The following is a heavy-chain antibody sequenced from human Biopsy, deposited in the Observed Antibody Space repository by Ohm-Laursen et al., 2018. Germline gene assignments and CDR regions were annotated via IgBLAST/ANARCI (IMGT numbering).Heavy chain of an antibody. J-gene: IGHJ5*01. CDR1: GFAFSYYG. Sequence: SLRLSCSASGFAFSYYGLHWVRQAPGKGLQWVAVMWSDGINKNYADSVKGRFTVSRDNSNNVLYLQMNSLRAADTAIYYCATELLPPGVGGPWLDSWGQGTPVTVSS. V-gene: IGHV3-33*01. CDR3: ATELLPPGVGGPWLDS. D-gene: IGHD3-16*01. CDR2: MWSDGINK.